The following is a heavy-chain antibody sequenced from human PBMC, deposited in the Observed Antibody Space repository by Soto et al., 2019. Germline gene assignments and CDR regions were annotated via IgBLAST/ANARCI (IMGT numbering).Heavy chain of an antibody. CDR3: TSLAYSSSWPSGGHYFDY. CDR2: IRSKAYGGTT. D-gene: IGHD6-13*01. CDR1: GFTFGDYA. J-gene: IGHJ4*02. Sequence: PGGSLRLSCTASGFTFGDYAMSWFRQAPGKGLEWVGFIRSKAYGGTTEYAASVKGRFTISRDDSKSIAYLQMNSLKTEDTAVYYCTSLAYSSSWPSGGHYFDYWGQGTLVTVSS. V-gene: IGHV3-49*03.